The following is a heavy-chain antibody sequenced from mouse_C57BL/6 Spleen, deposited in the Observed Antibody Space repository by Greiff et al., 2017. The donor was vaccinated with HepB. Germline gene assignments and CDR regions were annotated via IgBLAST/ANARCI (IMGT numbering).Heavy chain of an antibody. V-gene: IGHV1-26*01. CDR3: ARRGYGSRGLGY. CDR2: INPNNGGT. CDR1: GYTFTDYY. Sequence: EVQLQQSGPELVKPGASVKISCKASGYTFTDYYMNWVKQSHGKSLEWIGDINPNNGGTSYNQKFKGKATLTVDKSSSTAYMELRSLTSEDSAVYYCARRGYGSRGLGYWGQGTTLTVSS. J-gene: IGHJ2*01. D-gene: IGHD1-1*01.